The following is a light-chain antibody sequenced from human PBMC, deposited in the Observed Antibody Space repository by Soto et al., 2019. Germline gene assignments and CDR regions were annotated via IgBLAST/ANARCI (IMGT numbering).Light chain of an antibody. Sequence: EVVLTQSPGTLSLSPGERATLSCRASQSMNNNYLAWYQQRPGQAPRLLIYGSSDRATGIPDRFSGSGSGTDFTLTISRLEPEDFAVYFCHQYGSSPPYTFGQGTKLEI. V-gene: IGKV3-20*01. CDR1: QSMNNNY. J-gene: IGKJ2*01. CDR3: HQYGSSPPYT. CDR2: GSS.